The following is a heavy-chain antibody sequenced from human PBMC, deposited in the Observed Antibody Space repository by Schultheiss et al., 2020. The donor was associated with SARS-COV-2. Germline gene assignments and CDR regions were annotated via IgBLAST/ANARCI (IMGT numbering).Heavy chain of an antibody. Sequence: SETLSLTCSVSGGSISSSSYYWGWIRQPPGKGLEWIGSVYYSGSTYYNASLKSRVTISVDTSKNQFSLKLRSVTAADTAVYYCARDNTYLGPMDVWGQGTTVTVSS. J-gene: IGHJ6*02. CDR1: GGSISSSSYY. CDR2: VYYSGST. D-gene: IGHD2/OR15-2a*01. CDR3: ARDNTYLGPMDV. V-gene: IGHV4-39*07.